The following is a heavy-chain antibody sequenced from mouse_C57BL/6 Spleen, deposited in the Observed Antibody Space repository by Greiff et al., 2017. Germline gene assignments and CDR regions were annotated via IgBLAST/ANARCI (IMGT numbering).Heavy chain of an antibody. CDR3: ARRGTVVPNWYFDV. CDR1: GFTFSDYG. CDR2: ISSGSSTI. V-gene: IGHV5-17*01. Sequence: EVQVVESGGGLVKPGGSLKLSCAASGFTFSDYGMHWVRQAPEKGLEWVAYISSGSSTIYYADTVKGRFTISRDNAKNTLFLQMTSLRSEDTAMYYCARRGTVVPNWYFDVWGTGTTVTVSS. D-gene: IGHD1-1*01. J-gene: IGHJ1*03.